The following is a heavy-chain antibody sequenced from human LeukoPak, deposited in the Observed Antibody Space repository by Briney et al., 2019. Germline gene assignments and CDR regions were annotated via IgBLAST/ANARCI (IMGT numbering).Heavy chain of an antibody. CDR1: GGSISSYY. J-gene: IGHJ6*02. D-gene: IGHD3-3*01. CDR3: ARSDFWSGYYIGGYYYGMDV. CDR2: IYYSGST. V-gene: IGHV4-59*01. Sequence: SETLSLTCTVSGGSISSYYWSWIRQPPGKGLEWIGYIYYSGSTNYNPSLKSRVTISVDTSKDQFSLKLSSVTAADTAVYYCARSDFWSGYYIGGYYYGMDVWGQGTTVTVSS.